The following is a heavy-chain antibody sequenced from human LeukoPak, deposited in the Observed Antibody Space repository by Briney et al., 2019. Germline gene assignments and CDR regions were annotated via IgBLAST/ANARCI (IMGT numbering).Heavy chain of an antibody. CDR2: IYYSGTT. CDR1: GGSISSYY. Sequence: SETLSLTCTVSGGSISSYYWSWIRQPPGKGLEWIGSIYYSGTTDYNPSLKSRVTISVDTSKNQFSLKLNSVTAADTAVYYCARHSSSWYSFDYWGQGTLVSVSS. V-gene: IGHV4-39*07. D-gene: IGHD6-13*01. J-gene: IGHJ4*02. CDR3: ARHSSSWYSFDY.